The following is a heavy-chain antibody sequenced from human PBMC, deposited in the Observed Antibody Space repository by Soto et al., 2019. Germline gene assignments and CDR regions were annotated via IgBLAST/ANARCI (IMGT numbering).Heavy chain of an antibody. CDR3: ARDGCSGSNCLNWFAF. CDR2: ISSSSTTK. CDR1: GFTFSSYS. V-gene: IGHV3-48*01. D-gene: IGHD2-15*01. J-gene: IGHJ6*02. Sequence: GGSLRLSCAASGFTFSSYSMNWVRQAPGKGLEWVSYISSSSTTKYYADSVKGRFTISRDNAKNSLYLQMNSLRAEDTAVYYCARDGCSGSNCLNWFAFWGQGTTVTVSS.